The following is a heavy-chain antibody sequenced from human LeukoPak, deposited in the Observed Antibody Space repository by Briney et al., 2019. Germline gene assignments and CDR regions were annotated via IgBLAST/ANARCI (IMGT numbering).Heavy chain of an antibody. D-gene: IGHD2-15*01. J-gene: IGHJ4*02. CDR1: GFTFSSYA. CDR2: ISGSGEST. CDR3: ARQLGYCSGGNRYFDL. V-gene: IGHV3-23*01. Sequence: GTSLRLSCAASGFTFSSYAMSWVRQAPGKGLEWVSAISGSGESTYDKDSVKGRFSISRDNSKNTLYLQMNSLRAEDTAFYHCARQLGYCSGGNRYFDLWGQGALVTVSS.